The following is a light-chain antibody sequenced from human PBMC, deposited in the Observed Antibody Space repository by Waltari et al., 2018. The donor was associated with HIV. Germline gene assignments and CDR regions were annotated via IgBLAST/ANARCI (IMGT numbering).Light chain of an antibody. V-gene: IGLV3-25*02. CDR3: QSADSSGTWV. CDR1: ALPKQY. J-gene: IGLJ3*02. Sequence: SYELTQPPSVSVSPGQTARITCSGDALPKQYAYWYHQKPGQAPVLVIYKDTERPSGIPERFSGSSSGTTVTLTISGVQAEEEADYYCQSADSSGTWVFGGETKLTVL. CDR2: KDT.